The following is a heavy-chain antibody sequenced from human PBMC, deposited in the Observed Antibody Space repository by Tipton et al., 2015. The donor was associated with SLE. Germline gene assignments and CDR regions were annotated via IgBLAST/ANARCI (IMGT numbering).Heavy chain of an antibody. CDR2: LNSDETST. J-gene: IGHJ5*02. V-gene: IGHV3-74*01. CDR3: AKADYYGSGSSLDWFDP. D-gene: IGHD3-10*01. Sequence: GSLRLSCAASGFRISDYWMYWVRQAPGKGLVWVSRLNSDETSTGYADFVKGRFTISRDNGKNTAYLQMNSLRAEDTAVYYCAKADYYGSGSSLDWFDPWGQGTLVTVSS. CDR1: GFRISDYW.